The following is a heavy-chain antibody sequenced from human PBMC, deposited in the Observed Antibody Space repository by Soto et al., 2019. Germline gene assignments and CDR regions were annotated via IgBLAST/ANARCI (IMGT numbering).Heavy chain of an antibody. CDR2: IYPSVSS. V-gene: IGHV4-38-2*02. J-gene: IGHJ4*02. D-gene: IGHD1-1*01. CDR1: GFAISRGYY. CDR3: AREKVGTTFFDN. Sequence: PSETLSLTCNVSGFAISRGYYWSWVRQPPGKGLEWIGSIYPSVSSYHNPSLESRLTLSIDTSKNQFTLKLASVTAADTALYYCAREKVGTTFFDNWRQGTQVTVSS.